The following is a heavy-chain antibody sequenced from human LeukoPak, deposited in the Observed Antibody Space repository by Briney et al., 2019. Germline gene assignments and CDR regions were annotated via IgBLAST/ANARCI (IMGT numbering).Heavy chain of an antibody. CDR1: GFIFSDYW. CDR3: ARGGRYAYFLDY. V-gene: IGHV3-74*01. Sequence: GGSLRLSCAASGFIFSDYWMHWVRQGPGKGLVWVSRIKSDGSSTSYAESVKGRFTISRDNAKNTVYVHMNSLRDEDTAVYYCARGGRYAYFLDYWGQGTLATVTS. D-gene: IGHD3-16*01. CDR2: IKSDGSST. J-gene: IGHJ4*02.